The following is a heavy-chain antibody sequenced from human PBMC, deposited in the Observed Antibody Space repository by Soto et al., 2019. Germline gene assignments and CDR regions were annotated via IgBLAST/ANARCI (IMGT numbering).Heavy chain of an antibody. Sequence: QVQLQESGPGLVKPSQTLSLTCTVSGGSITSGGYCWTWIRQHPVKGLEWMGHIYYSGSTSYNPSLKRRGTISIDTSKNQFALKLTSVTAAYTAVYYCARDGDYFGSGSPPLLSRWGQGTLVTVSS. D-gene: IGHD3-10*01. CDR1: GGSITSGGYC. CDR2: IYYSGST. J-gene: IGHJ4*02. V-gene: IGHV4-31*03. CDR3: ARDGDYFGSGSPPLLSR.